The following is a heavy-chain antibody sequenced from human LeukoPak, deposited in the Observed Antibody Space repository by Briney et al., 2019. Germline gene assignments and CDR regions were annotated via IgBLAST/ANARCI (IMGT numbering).Heavy chain of an antibody. V-gene: IGHV4-30-2*01. D-gene: IGHD6-13*01. CDR3: ARGGYSSSWYYFDY. CDR2: IYHSGST. CDR1: GGSISSGGYS. Sequence: SQTLSLTCAVSGGSISSGGYSWSWIRQPPGKGLEWIGYIYHSGSTYYNPSLKSLVTISVDRSKNQFSLKLSSVTAADTAVYYCARGGYSSSWYYFDYWGQGTPVTVSS. J-gene: IGHJ4*02.